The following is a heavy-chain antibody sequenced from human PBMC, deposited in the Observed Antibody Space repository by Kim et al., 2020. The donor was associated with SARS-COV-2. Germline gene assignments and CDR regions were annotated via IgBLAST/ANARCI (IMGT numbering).Heavy chain of an antibody. Sequence: GGSLRLSCAASGFIFGNHAMHWVRQAPGKGLEWVAGISWNSGNIGYADSVRGRFTISRDTAKTSLYLEINSLKSEDTALYYCVRDGTAMINYLDYWGQGTLVTVSS. CDR2: ISWNSGNI. V-gene: IGHV3-9*01. CDR1: GFIFGNHA. D-gene: IGHD5-18*01. CDR3: VRDGTAMINYLDY. J-gene: IGHJ4*02.